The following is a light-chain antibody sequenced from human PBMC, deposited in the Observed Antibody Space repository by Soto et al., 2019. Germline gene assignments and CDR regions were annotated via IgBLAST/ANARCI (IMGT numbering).Light chain of an antibody. CDR3: QHYYTTPLT. CDR1: QSILYSSNNKNY. Sequence: DIVMTQSPDSLAVSLGERATINCKSSQSILYSSNNKNYLPWYHQKPGQPPKLLIYLTSTRESGVPVRLTGSGSGTDFTLTISRLQAEDVAGYYCQHYYTTPLTLGGGRQGEMK. J-gene: IGKJ4*01. V-gene: IGKV4-1*01. CDR2: LTS.